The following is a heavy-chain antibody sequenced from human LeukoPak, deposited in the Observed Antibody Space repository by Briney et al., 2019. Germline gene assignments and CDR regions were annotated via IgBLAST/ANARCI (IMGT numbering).Heavy chain of an antibody. CDR3: ARVYSLYWYLDL. CDR2: IFYSGST. Sequence: SETLSLTCTVSGGSISSYYWSWIRQPPGKGLEWIGYIFYSGSTNYNPSLKSRVTISVDPSKNQFSLKLSSVTAADTAVYYCARVYSLYWYLDLWGRGTLVTVSS. J-gene: IGHJ2*01. CDR1: GGSISSYY. V-gene: IGHV4-59*01. D-gene: IGHD1-14*01.